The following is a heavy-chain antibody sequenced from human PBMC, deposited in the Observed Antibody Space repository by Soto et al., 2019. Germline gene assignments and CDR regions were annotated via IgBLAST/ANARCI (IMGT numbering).Heavy chain of an antibody. J-gene: IGHJ4*02. CDR2: IYYSGST. CDR3: ARAKMATIINY. CDR1: GGSISSGGYY. D-gene: IGHD5-12*01. V-gene: IGHV4-31*03. Sequence: SETLSLTCTVSGGSISSGGYYWTWIRQHPGKGLEWIGYIYYSGSTYYNPSLKSRVTISVDTSKNQFSLKLSSVTAADTAVYYCARAKMATIINYWGQGTLVTVSS.